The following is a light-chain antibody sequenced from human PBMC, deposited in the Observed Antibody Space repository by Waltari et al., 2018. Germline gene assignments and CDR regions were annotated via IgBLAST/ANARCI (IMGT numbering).Light chain of an antibody. J-gene: IGLJ1*01. V-gene: IGLV2-14*03. CDR3: TSYTSSHSLV. Sequence: QSALTQPASVSGSPGQSITISCTGTSRDVGAYNYLSWYQQHPGKAPKVVIFDVSYRPSGVSNRFSGSKSGSTASLTISGLQAEDEADYYCTSYTSSHSLVFGTGTRVTV. CDR2: DVS. CDR1: SRDVGAYNY.